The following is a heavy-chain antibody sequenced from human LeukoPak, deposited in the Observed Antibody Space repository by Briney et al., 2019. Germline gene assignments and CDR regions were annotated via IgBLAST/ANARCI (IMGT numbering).Heavy chain of an antibody. CDR3: AKDRLYCSGGSCYPDY. Sequence: GGSLRLSCAASGFTFSSYWMHWVRQAPGKGLEWVAVISYDGSNKYYADSVKGRFTISRDNSKNTLYLQMNSLRAEDTAVYYCAKDRLYCSGGSCYPDYWGQGTLVTVSS. CDR1: GFTFSSYW. CDR2: ISYDGSNK. V-gene: IGHV3-30*18. J-gene: IGHJ4*02. D-gene: IGHD2-15*01.